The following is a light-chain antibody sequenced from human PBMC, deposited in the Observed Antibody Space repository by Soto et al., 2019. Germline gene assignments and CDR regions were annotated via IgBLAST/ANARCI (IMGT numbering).Light chain of an antibody. V-gene: IGLV2-8*01. CDR3: SSYAGSNRV. CDR1: SSDVGDYNY. CDR2: EVS. Sequence: QSVLTQPPSASGSPGQSVNISCTGTSSDVGDYNYVSWYQQHPGKAPKLMIYEVSKRPSGVPDRFSGSKSGNTASLTVSGLQAEDEADYYCSSYAGSNRVFGTGTKLTVL. J-gene: IGLJ1*01.